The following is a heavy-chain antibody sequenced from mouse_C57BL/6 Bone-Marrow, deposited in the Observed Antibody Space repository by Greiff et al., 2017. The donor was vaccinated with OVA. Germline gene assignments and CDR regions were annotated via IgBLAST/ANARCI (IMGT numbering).Heavy chain of an antibody. CDR2: IDPSDSYT. CDR1: GYTFTSYW. Sequence: QVQLQQPGAELVKPGASVKLSCKASGYTFTSYWMQWVKQRPGQGLEWIGEIDPSDSYTNYNQKFKGKATLTVDTSSSTAYMQLSSLTSEDSAGDYCARSEFAYWGQGTLVTVSA. CDR3: ARSEFAY. J-gene: IGHJ3*01. V-gene: IGHV1-50*01.